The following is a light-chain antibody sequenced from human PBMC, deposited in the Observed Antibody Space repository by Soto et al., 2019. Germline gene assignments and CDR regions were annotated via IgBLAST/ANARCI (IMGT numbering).Light chain of an antibody. CDR3: AAWDDSLSGPVV. J-gene: IGLJ2*01. V-gene: IGLV1-47*01. CDR1: SSNIGSNY. CDR2: RNT. Sequence: QSVLTQPPSASGTPGQRVTISCSGSSSNIGSNYLYWYQQLPGTAPKLLIYRNTQRPSGVPDRFSGSKSDTSASLAIGGLRSEDEADYYCAAWDDSLSGPVVFGGGTQLTVL.